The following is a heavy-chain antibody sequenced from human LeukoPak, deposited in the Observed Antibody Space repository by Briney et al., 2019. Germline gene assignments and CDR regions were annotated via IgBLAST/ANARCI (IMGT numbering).Heavy chain of an antibody. D-gene: IGHD3-22*01. J-gene: IGHJ4*01. Sequence: SETLSLTCTVSGGSVSSGSYYWSWIRQPPGKGLEWIGYIYSSGSANYNPSLKSRVIISGDTSKNQISLNLTSVTAADTALYFCARHRDYYDSWGHGTLVTVSS. CDR2: IYSSGSA. V-gene: IGHV4-61*01. CDR1: GGSVSSGSYY. CDR3: ARHRDYYDS.